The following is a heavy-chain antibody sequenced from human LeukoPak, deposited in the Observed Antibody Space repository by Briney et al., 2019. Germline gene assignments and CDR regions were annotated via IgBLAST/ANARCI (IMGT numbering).Heavy chain of an antibody. Sequence: SETLSLTCAVSDYSISIAYYWGWIRQPPGKGLEWIGSSYHSGSTYSNPSLTSTVTISVATSKNLLPLQLTSATAADTAIYYCARSSFGDRRDWFDGSGEGTLVTVSS. CDR3: ARSSFGDRRDWFDG. CDR2: SYHSGST. CDR1: DYSISIAYY. D-gene: IGHD3-10*01. V-gene: IGHV4-38-2*01. J-gene: IGHJ5*02.